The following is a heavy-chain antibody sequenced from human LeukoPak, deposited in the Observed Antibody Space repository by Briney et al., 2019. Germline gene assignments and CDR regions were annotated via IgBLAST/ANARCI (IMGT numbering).Heavy chain of an antibody. Sequence: SETLSLTCTVSGGSISSYYWSWVRQPAGKVLEWIGHIYISGSTKYNPSLKSRVTMSVDTSKNQFSLKLASVTAADTAIYYCAKGAGGFSYYNWFDPWGQGTLVTVSS. CDR2: IYISGST. J-gene: IGHJ5*02. V-gene: IGHV4-4*07. CDR3: AKGAGGFSYYNWFDP. D-gene: IGHD5-18*01. CDR1: GGSISSYY.